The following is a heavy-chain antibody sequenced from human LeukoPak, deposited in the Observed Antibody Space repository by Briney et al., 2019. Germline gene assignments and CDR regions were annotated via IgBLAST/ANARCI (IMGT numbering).Heavy chain of an antibody. CDR3: AAVDQKSSGWDFDY. J-gene: IGHJ4*02. D-gene: IGHD6-19*01. Sequence: VKPSETLPLTCTFTGDSSSSYYWSWIRQPPGTGLECIGYIYGSGSTNYNPSLKSRATISVDTSKNQFSLELSSVTAADTAVYYCAAVDQKSSGWDFDYWGQGTLVTVSS. V-gene: IGHV4-59*01. CDR2: IYGSGST. CDR1: GDSSSSYY.